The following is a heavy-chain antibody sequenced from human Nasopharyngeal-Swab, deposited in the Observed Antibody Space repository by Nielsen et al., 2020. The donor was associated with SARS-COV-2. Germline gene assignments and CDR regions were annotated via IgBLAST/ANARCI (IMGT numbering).Heavy chain of an antibody. Sequence: GGSLRLSCAASGFTFSIYWMTWVRQAPGRGLEWVSNMNEDGSEKNYVDSVKGRFTISRDNAKNLLYLQMNSLRAEDTAVYYCAREKDFWGGSHYFYMDVWGKRTTVTVSS. CDR1: GFTFSIYW. CDR3: AREKDFWGGSHYFYMDV. V-gene: IGHV3-7*05. J-gene: IGHJ6*03. CDR2: MNEDGSEK. D-gene: IGHD3-3*01.